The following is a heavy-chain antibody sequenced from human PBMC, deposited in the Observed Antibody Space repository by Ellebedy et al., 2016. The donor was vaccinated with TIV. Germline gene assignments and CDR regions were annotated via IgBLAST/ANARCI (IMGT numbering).Heavy chain of an antibody. D-gene: IGHD3-22*01. CDR1: GFTLSSYA. CDR3: ARATYYYDSSGYYLYYFDY. Sequence: GESLKISCAASGFTLSSYAMSWVRQAPGKGMEWVSVISGSGGSTNYADSVKGRFTISRDNSKNTLYLQMNSLRAEDTAVYYCARATYYYDSSGYYLYYFDYWGQGTLVTVSS. J-gene: IGHJ4*02. V-gene: IGHV3-23*01. CDR2: ISGSGGST.